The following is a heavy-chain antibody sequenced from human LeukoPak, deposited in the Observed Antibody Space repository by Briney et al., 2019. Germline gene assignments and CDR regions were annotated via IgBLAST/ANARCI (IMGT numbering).Heavy chain of an antibody. D-gene: IGHD4-17*01. J-gene: IGHJ4*02. V-gene: IGHV1-69*04. CDR1: GGTFSSYA. CDR2: IIPILGIA. Sequence: ASVKVSCKASGGTFSSYAISWVRQAPGQGLEWMGRIIPILGIANYAQKFQGRVTITADKSTSTAYMELSSLRSEDTAVYYCARVPSDGVSLDYWGQGTLVTVSS. CDR3: ARVPSDGVSLDY.